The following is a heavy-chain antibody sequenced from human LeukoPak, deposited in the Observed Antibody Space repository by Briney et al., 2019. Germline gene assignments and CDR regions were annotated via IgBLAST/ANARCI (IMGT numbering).Heavy chain of an antibody. CDR2: IYYSGST. J-gene: IGHJ4*02. Sequence: SETLSLTCTVSGGSISSYYWSWIRQPPGEGLEWIEYIYYSGSTKYNPSLESRVTISVDTSKNQFSLTLYSVTAADTAVYYCARRDSSGWNYFDYWGQGTLVTVSS. CDR1: GGSISSYY. CDR3: ARRDSSGWNYFDY. V-gene: IGHV4-59*01. D-gene: IGHD6-19*01.